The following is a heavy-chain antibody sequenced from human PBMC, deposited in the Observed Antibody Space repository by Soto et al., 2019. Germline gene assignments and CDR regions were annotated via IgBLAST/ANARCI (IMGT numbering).Heavy chain of an antibody. Sequence: GGSLRLSCAASGFTFSSYWMSWVRQAPGKGLEWVANIKQDGSEKYYVDSVKGRFTISRDNAKNSLYLQMNSLRAEDTAVYYCAPTVTTERMYNWFDPWGQGTLVTVSS. CDR1: GFTFSSYW. V-gene: IGHV3-7*01. CDR3: APTVTTERMYNWFDP. CDR2: IKQDGSEK. D-gene: IGHD4-17*01. J-gene: IGHJ5*02.